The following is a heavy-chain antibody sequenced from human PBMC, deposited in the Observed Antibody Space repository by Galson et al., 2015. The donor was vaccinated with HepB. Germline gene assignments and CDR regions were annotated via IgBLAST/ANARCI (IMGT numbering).Heavy chain of an antibody. CDR3: ARGGATPMIIRY. V-gene: IGHV4-34*01. J-gene: IGHJ4*02. CDR1: GGSFSDYY. Sequence: ETLSLTCAVYGGSFSDYYWSWIRQSPGKGLEWLGEINHSGRTNYNLSLKSRVIMSVDTSKNQFSLILRSVSAADTAVYYCARGGATPMIIRYWGQGTLVTVSS. CDR2: INHSGRT. D-gene: IGHD3-16*01.